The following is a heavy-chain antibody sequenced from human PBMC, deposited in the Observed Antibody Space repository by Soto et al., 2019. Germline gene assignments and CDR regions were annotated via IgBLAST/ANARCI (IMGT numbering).Heavy chain of an antibody. J-gene: IGHJ4*02. V-gene: IGHV1-8*01. CDR3: AGGSSGWYKHDY. Sequence: ASVKVSCKASGYTFTSYDINWVRQATGQGLEWMGWMNPNSGNTGYAQKFQGRVTMTRNTSISTAYMELSSLRSEDTAVYYCAGGSSGWYKHDYWGQGTLVTVSS. CDR2: MNPNSGNT. D-gene: IGHD6-19*01. CDR1: GYTFTSYD.